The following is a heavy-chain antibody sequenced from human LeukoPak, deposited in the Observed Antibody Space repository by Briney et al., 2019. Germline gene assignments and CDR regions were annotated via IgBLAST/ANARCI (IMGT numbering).Heavy chain of an antibody. CDR3: ATYGDPHYYYYGMDV. V-gene: IGHV3-23*01. CDR1: GFTFSSYA. D-gene: IGHD4-17*01. CDR2: ITSNGGST. Sequence: GGSPRLSCAASGFTFSSYAMSWVRQAPGKGLEWVSAITSNGGSTYYADSVKGRFTVSRDNSKNTLYLQMSSLRAEDTAVYYCATYGDPHYYYYGMDVWGQGTTVTVSS. J-gene: IGHJ6*02.